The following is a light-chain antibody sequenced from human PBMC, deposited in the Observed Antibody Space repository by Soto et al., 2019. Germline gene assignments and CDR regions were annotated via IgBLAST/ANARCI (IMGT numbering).Light chain of an antibody. CDR1: QTIRSNY. Sequence: ETVLTQSPGTLSLSPGERATLSCRASQTIRSNYLAWYRQTPGQAPRLLIYGASNRATGIADRFSGSGSGTAFTLIISSLEPEDFALYYFQQYGRSPWTFGQGTKVEIK. J-gene: IGKJ1*01. CDR3: QQYGRSPWT. V-gene: IGKV3-20*01. CDR2: GAS.